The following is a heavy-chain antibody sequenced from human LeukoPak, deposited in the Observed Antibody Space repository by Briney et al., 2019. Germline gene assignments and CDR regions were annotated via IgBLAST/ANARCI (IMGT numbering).Heavy chain of an antibody. CDR3: ARARVDYAAGSYAPLFDY. Sequence: ASVKVSCKASGYTFTGYYMHWVRQAPGQGLEWMGWSNPNSGYTTYTQKFQGRVIMTRDTSISTAYMELSRLTSGDTAVYYCARARVDYAAGSYAPLFDYWGQGTLVTVSS. J-gene: IGHJ4*02. V-gene: IGHV1-2*02. D-gene: IGHD3-10*01. CDR1: GYTFTGYY. CDR2: SNPNSGYT.